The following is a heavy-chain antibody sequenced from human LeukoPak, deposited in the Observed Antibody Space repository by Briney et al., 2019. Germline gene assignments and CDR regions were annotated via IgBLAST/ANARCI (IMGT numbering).Heavy chain of an antibody. D-gene: IGHD4-11*01. V-gene: IGHV4-34*01. CDR3: AREGRGLGFYSNLPPNYYYYYMDV. CDR1: GGSISSYY. CDR2: INHSGST. Sequence: PSETLSLTCTVSGGSISSYYWSWIRQPPGKGLEWIGEINHSGSTNYNPSLKSRVTISVDTSKNQFSLKLSSVTAADTAVYYCAREGRGLGFYSNLPPNYYYYYMDVWGKGTTVTVSS. J-gene: IGHJ6*03.